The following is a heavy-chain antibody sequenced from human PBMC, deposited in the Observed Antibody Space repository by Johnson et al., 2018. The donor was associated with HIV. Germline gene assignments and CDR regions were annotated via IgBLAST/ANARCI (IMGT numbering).Heavy chain of an antibody. CDR3: ARDRGGGRYHDAFDI. CDR2: ISYDGSNK. J-gene: IGHJ3*02. D-gene: IGHD1-26*01. V-gene: IGHV3-30*04. CDR1: GFTFSSYA. Sequence: QVQLVESGGGVVQPGRSLRLSCAASGFTFSSYAMHWVRQAPGKGLEWVAVISYDGSNKYYADSVKGRFTISRDNSKNTLYLQMNSLRAEDTAVYYCARDRGGGRYHDAFDIWGQGTMVIVSS.